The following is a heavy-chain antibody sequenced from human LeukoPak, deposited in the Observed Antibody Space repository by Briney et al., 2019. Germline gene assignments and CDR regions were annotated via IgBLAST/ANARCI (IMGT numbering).Heavy chain of an antibody. Sequence: GGSLRLSCAASGFTFDDYAMHWVRQAPGKGLEWVSGISWNSGSIGYADSVKGRFTISRDNAKNSLYLQMNSLRAEDTALYYCAKETGIAVAGMSHDAFDNWGQGTMVTVSS. J-gene: IGHJ3*02. V-gene: IGHV3-9*01. CDR2: ISWNSGSI. D-gene: IGHD6-19*01. CDR3: AKETGIAVAGMSHDAFDN. CDR1: GFTFDDYA.